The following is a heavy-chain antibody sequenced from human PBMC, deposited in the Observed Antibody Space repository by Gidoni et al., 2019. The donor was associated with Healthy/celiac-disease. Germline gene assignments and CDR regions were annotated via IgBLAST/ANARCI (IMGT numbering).Heavy chain of an antibody. Sequence: EVQLLESGGGLVQTGGSLRLSCAASGFTFSSYAMSWVRQAPGKGLEWVSAISGSGGSTYYADSVKGRFTISRDNSKNTLYLQMNSLRAEDTAVYYCAKTGLLTPDWDYWGQGTLVTVSS. J-gene: IGHJ4*02. V-gene: IGHV3-23*01. D-gene: IGHD2-15*01. CDR3: AKTGLLTPDWDY. CDR1: GFTFSSYA. CDR2: ISGSGGST.